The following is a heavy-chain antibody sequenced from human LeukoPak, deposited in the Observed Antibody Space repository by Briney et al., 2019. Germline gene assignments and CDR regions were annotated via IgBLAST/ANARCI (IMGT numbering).Heavy chain of an antibody. Sequence: GGSLRLSCAASGFTVSNNYMSWVRQAPGKGLEWVSVIYSGGSTYYADSVKGRFTISRDNSKNMVYLQMNSLRADDMAVYYCARDMAWYFDLWGRGTLVTVSS. V-gene: IGHV3-53*01. CDR3: ARDMAWYFDL. CDR1: GFTVSNNY. CDR2: IYSGGST. J-gene: IGHJ2*01. D-gene: IGHD3-10*01.